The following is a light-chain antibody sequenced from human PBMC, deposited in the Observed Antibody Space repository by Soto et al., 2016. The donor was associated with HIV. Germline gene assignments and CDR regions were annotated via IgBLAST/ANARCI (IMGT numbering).Light chain of an antibody. Sequence: SYELTQPPSVSVAPGKTARITCGGNNIGSKSVHWYQQKPGQAPVLVVYDDSDRPSGIPEQFSGSNSGNTATLTISRVEAGDEADYYCQVWDSSSDHRVFGGGTKLTVL. CDR3: QVWDSSSDHRV. V-gene: IGLV3-21*03. CDR2: DDS. J-gene: IGLJ3*02. CDR1: NIGSKS.